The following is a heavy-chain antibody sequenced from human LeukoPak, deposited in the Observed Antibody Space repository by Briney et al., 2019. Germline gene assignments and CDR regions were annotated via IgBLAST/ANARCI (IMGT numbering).Heavy chain of an antibody. J-gene: IGHJ5*02. CDR1: GGSISSYY. Sequence: SETLSLTCTVSGGSISSYYWSWIRQPPGKGLEWIGYIYYSGSTNYNPSLKSRVTISADTSKNQFSLKLSSVTAADTAVYYCARQLPPPDYGDYVWFDPWGQGTLVTVSS. V-gene: IGHV4-59*08. CDR2: IYYSGST. D-gene: IGHD4-17*01. CDR3: ARQLPPPDYGDYVWFDP.